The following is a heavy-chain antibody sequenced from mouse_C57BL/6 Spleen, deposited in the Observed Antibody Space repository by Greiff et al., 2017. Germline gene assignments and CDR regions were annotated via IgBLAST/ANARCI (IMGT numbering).Heavy chain of an antibody. J-gene: IGHJ3*01. Sequence: EVHLVESGPGLVKPSQSLSLTCSVTGYSITSGYYWNWIRQFPGNKLEWMGYISYDGSNNYNPSLKNRISITRDTSKNQFFLKLNSVTTEDTATYYWARQATYYGNYPGVAYWGQGTLVTVSA. CDR3: ARQATYYGNYPGVAY. D-gene: IGHD2-10*01. V-gene: IGHV3-6*01. CDR2: ISYDGSN. CDR1: GYSITSGYY.